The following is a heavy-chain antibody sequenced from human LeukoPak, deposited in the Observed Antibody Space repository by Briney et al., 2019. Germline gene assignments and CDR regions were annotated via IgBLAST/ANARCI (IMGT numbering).Heavy chain of an antibody. D-gene: IGHD3-22*01. CDR2: ISPSGDRT. CDR3: AIMHGYYDGSGFWVQ. Sequence: GGSLRLSCAASGFTFSSYAVSWVRQAPGKGLEWVSFISPSGDRTSNADSVEGRFTISRDNTRNTLYLQMNSLRDEDTGVYYCAIMHGYYDGSGFWVQWGQGTLVTVSS. J-gene: IGHJ4*02. CDR1: GFTFSSYA. V-gene: IGHV3-23*01.